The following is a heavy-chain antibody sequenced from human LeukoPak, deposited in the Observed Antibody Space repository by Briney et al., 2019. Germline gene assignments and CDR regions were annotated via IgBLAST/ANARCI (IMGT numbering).Heavy chain of an antibody. Sequence: ASVKVSCKASGFTFTSSAMQWVRQARGQRLEWIGWIVVGSGNTNYAQKVQERVTITRDMATSTAYMELSSLGSEDTAVYCCAAGLGAAAGRYYYYYMDVWGKGTTVTVSS. CDR1: GFTFTSSA. D-gene: IGHD6-13*01. V-gene: IGHV1-58*02. CDR2: IVVGSGNT. J-gene: IGHJ6*03. CDR3: AAGLGAAAGRYYYYYMDV.